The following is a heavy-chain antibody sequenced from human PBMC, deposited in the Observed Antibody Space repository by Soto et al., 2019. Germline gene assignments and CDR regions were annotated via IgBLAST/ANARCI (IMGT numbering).Heavy chain of an antibody. CDR3: AGGGFITFGGVIVNPGAFDI. CDR2: IYHSGST. J-gene: IGHJ3*02. Sequence: SETLSLTCTVSGGSIRSYYWSWVRQPPGKGLEWIGYIYHSGSTYYNPSLKSRVTISVDRSKNQFSLKLSSVTAADTAVYYCAGGGFITFGGVIVNPGAFDIWGQGTMVTVSS. CDR1: GGSIRSYY. D-gene: IGHD3-16*02. V-gene: IGHV4-30-2*01.